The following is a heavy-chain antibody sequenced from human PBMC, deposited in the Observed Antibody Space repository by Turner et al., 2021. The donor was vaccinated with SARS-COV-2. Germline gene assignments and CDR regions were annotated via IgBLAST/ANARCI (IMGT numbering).Heavy chain of an antibody. J-gene: IGHJ1*01. Sequence: VQLVESGGGVVQPGRSLRLSCAASGFTFSTNEMHWVRQAPGKGLEWVANIKEDGSEKYYVDSVKGRFTISRDNAKNSMYLQMNTLRAEDTAVYYCARPYSSGWYINFIFWGQGTLVTVSS. CDR1: GFTFSTNE. CDR2: IKEDGSEK. CDR3: ARPYSSGWYINFIF. D-gene: IGHD6-19*01. V-gene: IGHV3-7*01.